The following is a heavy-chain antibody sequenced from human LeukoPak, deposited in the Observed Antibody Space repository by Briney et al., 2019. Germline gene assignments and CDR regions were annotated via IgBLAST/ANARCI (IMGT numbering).Heavy chain of an antibody. Sequence: SETLSLTCTVSGYSISSGYYWGWIRQPPGKGLEWIGSIYHSGSTYYNPSLKSRVTISVDTSKNQFSLKLSSVTAADTAVYYCARTHDYGDYVLFDYWGQGTLVTVSS. CDR1: GYSISSGYY. CDR3: ARTHDYGDYVLFDY. J-gene: IGHJ4*02. D-gene: IGHD4-17*01. V-gene: IGHV4-38-2*02. CDR2: IYHSGST.